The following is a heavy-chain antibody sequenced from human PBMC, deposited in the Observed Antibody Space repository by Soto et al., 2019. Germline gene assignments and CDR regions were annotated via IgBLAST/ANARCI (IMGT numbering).Heavy chain of an antibody. Sequence: EVQLVESGGGLVQPGGSLRLSCAVSGFNFRDFWMSWVRQAPGKGLEWEANIKQDGSEKYYVDSVKGRFTVSRDNAKNSLYLQMNSLRAEDTAMYYCARRNFGVLTDYWGPGTLVTVSS. CDR2: IKQDGSEK. D-gene: IGHD3-3*01. CDR1: GFNFRDFW. CDR3: ARRNFGVLTDY. V-gene: IGHV3-7*03. J-gene: IGHJ4*02.